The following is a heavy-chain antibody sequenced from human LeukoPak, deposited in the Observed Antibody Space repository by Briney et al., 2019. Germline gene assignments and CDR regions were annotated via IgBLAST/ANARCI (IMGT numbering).Heavy chain of an antibody. V-gene: IGHV4-59*01. J-gene: IGHJ4*02. CDR2: IYYSGST. CDR1: GGSISSYY. D-gene: IGHD3-3*01. CDR3: ARDYGCGVRYFDY. Sequence: PSETLSLTCTVSGGSISSYYWSWIRQPPGKGLEWIGYIYYSGSTNYNPSLKSRVTISVDTSKNQFSLKLSSVTAADTAVYYCARDYGCGVRYFDYWGQGTLVTVSS.